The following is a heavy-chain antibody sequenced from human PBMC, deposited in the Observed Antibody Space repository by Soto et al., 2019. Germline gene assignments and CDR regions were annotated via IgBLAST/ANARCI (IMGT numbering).Heavy chain of an antibody. CDR3: ASVLPWGDSSGYPHPPFDY. CDR2: IYYSGST. CDR1: GGSVSSGSYY. D-gene: IGHD3-22*01. V-gene: IGHV4-61*01. J-gene: IGHJ4*02. Sequence: SETLSLTCTVSGGSVSSGSYYWSWIRQPPGKGLECVGYIYYSGSTNYNPSLKSRVTISVDRSKNQFSLKLSSVTAADTAVYYCASVLPWGDSSGYPHPPFDYWGQGTLVTVSS.